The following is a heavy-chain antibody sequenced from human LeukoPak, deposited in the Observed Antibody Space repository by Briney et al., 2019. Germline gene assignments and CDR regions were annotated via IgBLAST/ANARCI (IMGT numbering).Heavy chain of an antibody. D-gene: IGHD5-12*01. J-gene: IGHJ4*02. CDR2: ISSSGSTI. V-gene: IGHV3-48*03. CDR3: ARDLSGYDYFDY. Sequence: GGSLRHSCAASGFTFSSYEMNWFRQAPGKGLEGVSYISSSGSTIYYADSVKGRFTISRDNAKNSLYLQMNSLRAEDTAVYYCARDLSGYDYFDYWGQGTLVTVSS. CDR1: GFTFSSYE.